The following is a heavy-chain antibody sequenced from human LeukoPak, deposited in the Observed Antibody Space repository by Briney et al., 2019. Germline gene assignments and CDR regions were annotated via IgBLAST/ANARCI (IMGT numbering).Heavy chain of an antibody. Sequence: ASVKVACKTSGYTFTSYDVNWVRQATGQGLEWMGWMNPNSGNTGYAQKFQGRVTMTRNTSISTAYMELSSLRSEDTAVYYCARAPKTPNPLLYFQPQFDYWGQGTLVTVSS. D-gene: IGHD2-8*01. V-gene: IGHV1-8*01. CDR3: ARAPKTPNPLLYFQPQFDY. J-gene: IGHJ4*02. CDR1: GYTFTSYD. CDR2: MNPNSGNT.